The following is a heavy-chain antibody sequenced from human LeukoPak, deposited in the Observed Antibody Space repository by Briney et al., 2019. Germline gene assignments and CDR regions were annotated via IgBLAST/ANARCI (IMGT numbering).Heavy chain of an antibody. CDR2: IYHSGST. J-gene: IGHJ2*01. CDR3: ARDQGYCSGGSRYYYWYFDL. V-gene: IGHV4-38-2*02. D-gene: IGHD2-15*01. CDR1: GYSISNGYY. Sequence: PSETLSLTCAVSGYSISNGYYWGWIRQPPGKGLEWIGSIYHSGSTYYNPSLKSRVTISVDTSKNQFSLKLSSVTAADTAVYYCARDQGYCSGGSRYYYWYFDLWGRGTLVTVSS.